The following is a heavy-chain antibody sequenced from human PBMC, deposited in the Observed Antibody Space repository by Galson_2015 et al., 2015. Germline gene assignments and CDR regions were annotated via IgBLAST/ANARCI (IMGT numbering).Heavy chain of an antibody. CDR2: ISWDGGST. D-gene: IGHD3-10*01. J-gene: IGHJ4*02. CDR3: AKGLLWFDY. V-gene: IGHV3-43*01. CDR1: GFTFDDYT. Sequence: SLRLSCAASGFTFDDYTMHWVRQAPGKGLEWVSLISWDGGSTYYADSVKGRFTISRDNSKNSLYLQMNSLRTEDTASYYCAKGLLWFDYWGQGTLVTVSS.